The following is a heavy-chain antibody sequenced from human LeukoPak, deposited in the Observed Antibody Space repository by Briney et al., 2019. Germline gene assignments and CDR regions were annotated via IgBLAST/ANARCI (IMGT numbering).Heavy chain of an antibody. CDR1: GFTFSNYW. CDR3: ARAPFGSSDF. V-gene: IGHV3-74*01. Sequence: GGSLRLSCAASGFTFSNYWMHWVRHAPGKGLVWVSRINDDGSIINYADSVKGRFTIPRDNAKNTLYLQMNSLRVEDTAVYYCARAPFGSSDFWGQGTLVTVSS. CDR2: INDDGSII. D-gene: IGHD3-3*01. J-gene: IGHJ4*02.